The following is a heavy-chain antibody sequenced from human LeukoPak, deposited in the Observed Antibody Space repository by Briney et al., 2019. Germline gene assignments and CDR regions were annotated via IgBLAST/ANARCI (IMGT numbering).Heavy chain of an antibody. J-gene: IGHJ4*02. CDR1: GYTFTTYD. CDR2: MNPNSGNT. Sequence: ASVKVSCKASGYTFTTYDINWVRQATGQGLEWMGWMNPNSGNTGYAQRFQGRVTMTRDTSVSTAYMELNSLTSEDTAVYYCAKNVRDTGTFDYWGQGTLVTVSS. CDR3: AKNVRDTGTFDY. D-gene: IGHD5-18*01. V-gene: IGHV1-8*01.